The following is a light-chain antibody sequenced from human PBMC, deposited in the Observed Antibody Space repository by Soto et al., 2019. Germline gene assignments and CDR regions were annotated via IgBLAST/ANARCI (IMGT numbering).Light chain of an antibody. V-gene: IGLV2-14*01. CDR2: EVS. J-gene: IGLJ3*02. CDR3: SSYTSSSTPWV. CDR1: SSDVGGYNY. Sequence: QSVLTQSASVSGSPGQSITISCTGTSSDVGGYNYVSWYQHHPGKAPKLMIYEVSNRPSGVSNRFSGSKSGNTASLTISGLXAEDEADYYCSSYTSSSTPWVFGGGTQLTVL.